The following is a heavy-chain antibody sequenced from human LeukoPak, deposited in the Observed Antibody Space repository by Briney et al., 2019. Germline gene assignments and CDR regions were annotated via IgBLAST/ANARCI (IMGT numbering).Heavy chain of an antibody. D-gene: IGHD3-10*01. CDR2: ISYDGSNK. CDR3: ARDSSMLRGPLVIYYFDF. Sequence: PGGSLRLSCAASGFTFNNYAMHWVRQAPGKGLEWVAVISYDGSNKYYADSVKGRFTTSRDNSKNTLYLQMNSLRVEDTAVYYCARDSSMLRGPLVIYYFDFWGQGTLVTVSS. J-gene: IGHJ4*02. V-gene: IGHV3-30*04. CDR1: GFTFNNYA.